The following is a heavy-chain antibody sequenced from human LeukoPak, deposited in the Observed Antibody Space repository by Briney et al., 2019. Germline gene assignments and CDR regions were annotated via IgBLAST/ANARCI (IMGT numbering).Heavy chain of an antibody. CDR3: ARDELLGYGMDV. D-gene: IGHD2-21*02. CDR1: GYTFTGYY. Sequence: ASVKVSCKASGYTFTGYYMHWVRQAPGQGLEWMGWISAYNGNTNYAQKLQGRVTMTTDTSTSTAYMELRSLRSDDTAVYYCARDELLGYGMDVWAQGTTVTVSS. V-gene: IGHV1-18*04. CDR2: ISAYNGNT. J-gene: IGHJ6*02.